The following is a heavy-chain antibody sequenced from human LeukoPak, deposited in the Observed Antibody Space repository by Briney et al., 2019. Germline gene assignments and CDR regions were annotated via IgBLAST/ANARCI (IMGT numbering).Heavy chain of an antibody. CDR2: IYYSGST. CDR3: ASSIVPTSMDV. V-gene: IGHV4-59*01. J-gene: IGHJ6*02. D-gene: IGHD2-8*01. Sequence: SETLSLTCTVSGGSISSYYWSWIRQPPGTGLEWIGYIYYSGSTNYNPSLKSRVTISVDTSKNQFSLKLSSVTAADTAVYYCASSIVPTSMDVWGQGTTVTVSS. CDR1: GGSISSYY.